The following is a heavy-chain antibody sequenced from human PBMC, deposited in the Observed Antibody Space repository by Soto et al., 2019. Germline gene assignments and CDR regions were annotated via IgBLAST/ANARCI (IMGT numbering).Heavy chain of an antibody. J-gene: IGHJ4*02. CDR1: GFTFSSYA. CDR2: ISGSGGST. Sequence: EVQLLESGGGLVQPGGSLRLSCAASGFTFSSYAMSWVRQAPGKGLEWVSAISGSGGSTYYADSVKGLFTISRDNSKNTLYLQMNSLRAEDTAVYYCATWGDIVVVVAATLLNYWGQGTLVTVSS. D-gene: IGHD2-15*01. CDR3: ATWGDIVVVVAATLLNY. V-gene: IGHV3-23*01.